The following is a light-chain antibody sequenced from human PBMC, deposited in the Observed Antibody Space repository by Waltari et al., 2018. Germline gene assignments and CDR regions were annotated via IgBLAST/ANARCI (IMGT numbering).Light chain of an antibody. CDR1: SSDVGGYNY. V-gene: IGLV2-14*03. Sequence: AALTPPASVSGSPGQSITISCTGTSSDVGGYNYVSWYQQHPGNAPKLMIYDVSNRPSGVSNRFSGSKSGNTASLTISGLQAEDEADYYCSSYTSSSTYVFGTGTKVTVL. CDR2: DVS. J-gene: IGLJ1*01. CDR3: SSYTSSSTYV.